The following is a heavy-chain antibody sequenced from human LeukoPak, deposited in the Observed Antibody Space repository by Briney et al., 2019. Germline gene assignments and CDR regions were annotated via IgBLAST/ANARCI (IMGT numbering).Heavy chain of an antibody. CDR1: GGTFSSYA. D-gene: IGHD3-3*01. V-gene: IGHV1-69*05. CDR2: IIPIFGTA. CDR3: ARSRWSGYWGGFDY. Sequence: SVKVSCKASGGTFSSYAISWVRQAPGQGLEWMGGIIPIFGTANYAQKFQGRVTITTDESTSTAYMELSSLRSEETAVYYCARSRWSGYWGGFDYWGQGNLVTVSS. J-gene: IGHJ4*02.